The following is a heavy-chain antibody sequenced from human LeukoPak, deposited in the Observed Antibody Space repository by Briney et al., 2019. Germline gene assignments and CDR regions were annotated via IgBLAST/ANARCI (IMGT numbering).Heavy chain of an antibody. V-gene: IGHV3-48*01. Sequence: PGGSLRLSCVASEFTFTTYTMNWLRQAPGKGLEWVSYIGNGGHIIYYADSVKGRFTISRDDAQNSLYLQLNRLRPEDTAVYYCARDLFQQALDYWGQGTLVTVSS. CDR3: ARDLFQQALDY. CDR1: EFTFTTYT. J-gene: IGHJ4*02. CDR2: IGNGGHII.